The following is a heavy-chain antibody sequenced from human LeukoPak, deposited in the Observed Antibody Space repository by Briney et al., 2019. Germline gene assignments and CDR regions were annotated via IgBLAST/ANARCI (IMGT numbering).Heavy chain of an antibody. V-gene: IGHV4-39*07. CDR1: GGSISSNSYY. Sequence: SETLSLTCTVSGGSISSNSYYWGWIRQPPGKGLEWIGEINHSGSTNYNPSLKSRVTISVDTSKNQFSLKLSSVTAADTAVYYCARGRRLGRSPDYWGQGTLVTVSS. CDR3: ARGRRLGRSPDY. CDR2: INHSGST. D-gene: IGHD7-27*01. J-gene: IGHJ4*02.